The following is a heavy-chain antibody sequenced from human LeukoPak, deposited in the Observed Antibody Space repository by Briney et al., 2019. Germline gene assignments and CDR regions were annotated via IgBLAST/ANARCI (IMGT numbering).Heavy chain of an antibody. J-gene: IGHJ6*02. Sequence: GASVKVSCKASGYTFTSYGISWVRQAPGQGLEWMGWISAYNGNTNYAQKLQGRVTMTTDTSTSTAYMELRSLRSDDTAVYYCASTYIGAENYHHRMDVWGQGTTVTVSS. D-gene: IGHD3-16*01. CDR1: GYTFTSYG. CDR3: ASTYIGAENYHHRMDV. V-gene: IGHV1-18*01. CDR2: ISAYNGNT.